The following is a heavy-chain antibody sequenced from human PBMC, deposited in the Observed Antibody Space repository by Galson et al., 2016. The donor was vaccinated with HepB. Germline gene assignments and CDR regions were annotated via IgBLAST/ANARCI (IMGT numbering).Heavy chain of an antibody. D-gene: IGHD3-22*01. J-gene: IGHJ4*02. V-gene: IGHV3-33*01. Sequence: SLRLSCAASGFTFSTYGMHWVRQAPGKGLEWVAVIWYDGVYKYYADSVKGRFTISRDNSKNTLYLQMNSLRAEDTAVYYCARDRAPYNYDSSGYYRCYWGQGTLVTVSS. CDR1: GFTFSTYG. CDR3: ARDRAPYNYDSSGYYRCY. CDR2: IWYDGVYK.